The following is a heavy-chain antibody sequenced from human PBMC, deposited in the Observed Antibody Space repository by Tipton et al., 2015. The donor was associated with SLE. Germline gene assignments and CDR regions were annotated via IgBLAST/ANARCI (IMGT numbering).Heavy chain of an antibody. J-gene: IGHJ3*02. CDR1: GGSISSYY. V-gene: IGHV4-4*08. D-gene: IGHD4-17*01. CDR2: IYTSGST. Sequence: TLSLTCTVSGGSISSYYWSWIRQPPGKGLEWIGYIYTSGSTNYNPSLKSRVTIPVDTSKNQFSLKLSSVTAADTAVYYCATSDYGDYVPYAFDIWGQGTMVTVSS. CDR3: ATSDYGDYVPYAFDI.